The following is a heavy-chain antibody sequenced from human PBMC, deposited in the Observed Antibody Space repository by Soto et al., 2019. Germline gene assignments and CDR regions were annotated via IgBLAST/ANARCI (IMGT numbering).Heavy chain of an antibody. CDR2: IYYSGST. CDR1: GGSISSGGYY. J-gene: IGHJ5*02. Sequence: PSETLSLTCTVSGGSISSGGYYWSWIRQHPGKGLEWIGYIYYSGSTYYNPSLKSRVTISVDTSKNQFSLKLSSVTAADTAVYYCASTIAAAGSPWFDPWGQGTLVTVSS. V-gene: IGHV4-31*03. D-gene: IGHD6-13*01. CDR3: ASTIAAAGSPWFDP.